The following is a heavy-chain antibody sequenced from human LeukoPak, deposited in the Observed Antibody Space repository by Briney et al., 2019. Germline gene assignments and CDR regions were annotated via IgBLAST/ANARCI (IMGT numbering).Heavy chain of an antibody. D-gene: IGHD2-15*01. CDR1: GGSISSSSYY. J-gene: IGHJ4*02. Sequence: PSETLSLTCTVSGGSISSSSYYWGWIRQPPGKGLEWIGSIYYSGSTYYNPSLKSRVTISVDTSKNQFSLKLSSVTAADTAVYYCARAPKFSIVVVVAATPWGQGTLVTVSS. V-gene: IGHV4-39*07. CDR2: IYYSGST. CDR3: ARAPKFSIVVVVAATP.